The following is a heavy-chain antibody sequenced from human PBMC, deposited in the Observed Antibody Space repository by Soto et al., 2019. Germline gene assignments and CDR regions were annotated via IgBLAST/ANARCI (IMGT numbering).Heavy chain of an antibody. CDR3: ASWDYYDSSGYYYY. J-gene: IGHJ4*02. V-gene: IGHV1-69*13. D-gene: IGHD3-22*01. CDR1: GGTFSSYA. Sequence: SVKLSCKASGGTFSSYAISWVRQAPGQGLEWMGGIIPIFGTANYAQKFQGRVTITADESTSTAYMELSSLRSEDTAVYYCASWDYYDSSGYYYYWGQGTLVTVSS. CDR2: IIPIFGTA.